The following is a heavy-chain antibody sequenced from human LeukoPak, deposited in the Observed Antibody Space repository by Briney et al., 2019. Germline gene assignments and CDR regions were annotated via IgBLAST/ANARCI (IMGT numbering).Heavy chain of an antibody. CDR2: INHSGST. V-gene: IGHV4-34*01. J-gene: IGHJ6*03. Sequence: PSETLSLTCAVYGGSFSGYYWSWIRQPPGKGLEWIGEINHSGSTNYNPSLKSRVTISVDTSKNQFSLKLSSVTAADTAVYYCARNGDYCIDVWGKGTTVTVSS. CDR3: ARNGDYCIDV. CDR1: GGSFSGYY. D-gene: IGHD2-8*01.